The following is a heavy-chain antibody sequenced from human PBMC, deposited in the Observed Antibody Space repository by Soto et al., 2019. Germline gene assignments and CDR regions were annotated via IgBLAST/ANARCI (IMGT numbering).Heavy chain of an antibody. CDR1: GGIFSNYA. V-gene: IGHV1-69*12. CDR3: AREPSCGGACHFDL. Sequence: HVQLVQSGAEVKRPGSSVKVSCKTSGGIFSNYAISWVRQAPGQGLEWMGGIVPVVTTTNYAQKFQGRVTITAEESTTTVYMELRSLTSEDTAVYYCAREPSCGGACHFDLWGQGTLVTVSS. CDR2: IVPVVTTT. D-gene: IGHD2-21*02. J-gene: IGHJ5*02.